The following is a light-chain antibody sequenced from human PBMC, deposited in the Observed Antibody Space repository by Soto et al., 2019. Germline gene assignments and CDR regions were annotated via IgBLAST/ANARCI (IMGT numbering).Light chain of an antibody. CDR3: QQFNSFSIT. J-gene: IGKJ5*01. CDR2: DAS. CDR1: QGISSA. Sequence: AIQLTQSPSSLSASVGDRVTITCRASQGISSALAWYQQKPGKAPKLLIYDASSLESGVPSRFSGSGSGTDFTLTISSLQPEDFATYYFQQFNSFSITFGQGTRLEIK. V-gene: IGKV1-13*02.